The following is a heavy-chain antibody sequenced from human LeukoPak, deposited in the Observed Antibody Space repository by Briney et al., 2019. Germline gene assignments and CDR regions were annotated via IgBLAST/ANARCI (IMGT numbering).Heavy chain of an antibody. J-gene: IGHJ3*01. Sequence: PSETLSLTCGVSGSSFSGGYYWGWVRQAPGKGLEWIGDFYHIVTTYINPSLRTLVSLSAATSKKQFFLTLKSVTAADTAVYFCVDLQPGGAFDVWGPGTVVTVSS. CDR1: GSSFSGGYY. V-gene: IGHV4-38-2*01. CDR3: VDLQPGGAFDV. CDR2: FYHIVTT. D-gene: IGHD4-11*01.